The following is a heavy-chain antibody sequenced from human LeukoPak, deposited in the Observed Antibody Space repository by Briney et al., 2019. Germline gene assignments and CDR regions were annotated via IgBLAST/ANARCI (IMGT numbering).Heavy chain of an antibody. D-gene: IGHD2-21*02. J-gene: IGHJ5*02. CDR1: GYTFTSYY. CDR2: INPSGGST. V-gene: IGHV1-46*01. Sequence: WASVKVSCKASGYTFTSYYMHLVRQAPGQGLEWMGIINPSGGSTIYAQKFQGRVTMTEDTSTDTAYMELSSLRSEDTAVYYCATISSYCGGDCYSPQTRRFDPWGQGTLVTVSS. CDR3: ATISSYCGGDCYSPQTRRFDP.